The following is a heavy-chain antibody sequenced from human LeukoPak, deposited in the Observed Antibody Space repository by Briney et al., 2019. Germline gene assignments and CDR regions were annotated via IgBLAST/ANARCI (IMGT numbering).Heavy chain of an antibody. J-gene: IGHJ6*03. D-gene: IGHD3-3*01. Sequence: HPGGSLRLSCAASGFTFSSYAMSWVRQAPGKGLEWVSIITGSGGTTFYADSVKGRFTISRDNSNNTLYLQMNSLRAEDTAVYYCAGGALYYDLWSSDYSGDYYYMDVWGKGTTVTVSS. CDR2: ITGSGGTT. V-gene: IGHV3-23*01. CDR3: AGGALYYDLWSSDYSGDYYYMDV. CDR1: GFTFSSYA.